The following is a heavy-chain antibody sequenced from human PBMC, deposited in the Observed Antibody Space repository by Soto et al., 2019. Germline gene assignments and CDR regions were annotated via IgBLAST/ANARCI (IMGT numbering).Heavy chain of an antibody. D-gene: IGHD1-1*01. V-gene: IGHV4-30-4*01. CDR3: ARDRSNSPDLLDS. CDR1: GGSIISDEYY. CDR2: VYYTGSA. Sequence: SETLSLTCSVSGGSIISDEYYWTWIRQPPGGGLEWIGHVYYTGSASYSPSLKSRLTISVDTSKNQFSLRLNSVSAADTAVYYCARDRSNSPDLLDSWGRGTLVTVSS. J-gene: IGHJ4*02.